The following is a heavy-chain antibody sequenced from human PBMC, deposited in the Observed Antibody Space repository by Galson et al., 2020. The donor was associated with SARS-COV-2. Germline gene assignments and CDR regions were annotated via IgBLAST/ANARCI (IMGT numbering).Heavy chain of an antibody. J-gene: IGHJ6*02. CDR3: SREVDPSGTTEERTYYPFSGIDV. D-gene: IGHD3-10*01. Sequence: SETLSLTCTVSGGSITRGRYYWRWIRQPAGKGLEWIGHISTTGSSNFNPSLKSRLTISLDTSKTHFSLRLSSVTAADTAVYYCSREVDPSGTTEERTYYPFSGIDVWGQGTTGTVSS. V-gene: IGHV4-61*09. CDR2: ISTTGSS. CDR1: GGSITRGRYY.